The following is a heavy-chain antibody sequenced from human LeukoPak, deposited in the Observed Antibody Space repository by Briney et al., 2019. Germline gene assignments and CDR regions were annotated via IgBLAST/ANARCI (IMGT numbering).Heavy chain of an antibody. CDR3: ATQIGAYSSSWYYFDY. CDR1: GYTFTDYY. Sequence: GASVKVSFKASGYTFTDYYMHWVRQAPGQGLEWMGWINPNSGGTNYAQKFQGWVTMTRDTSISTAYMELSRLRSDDTAVYYCATQIGAYSSSWYYFDYWGQGTLVTVSS. D-gene: IGHD6-13*01. CDR2: INPNSGGT. J-gene: IGHJ4*02. V-gene: IGHV1-2*04.